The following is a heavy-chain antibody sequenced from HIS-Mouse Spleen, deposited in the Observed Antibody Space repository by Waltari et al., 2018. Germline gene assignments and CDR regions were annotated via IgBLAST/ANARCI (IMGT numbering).Heavy chain of an antibody. CDR2: IYYSGST. CDR3: ARESPYSSSWYDWYFDL. J-gene: IGHJ2*01. CDR1: GGSISSSSYY. D-gene: IGHD6-13*01. Sequence: QLQLQESGPGLVKPSETLSLTCTVSGGSISSSSYYWGWIRQPPGKGLEWIGSIYYSGSTYYNPSLKSRVTISVDTSKNQCSLKLSSVTAADTAVYYCARESPYSSSWYDWYFDLWGRGTLVTVSS. V-gene: IGHV4-39*07.